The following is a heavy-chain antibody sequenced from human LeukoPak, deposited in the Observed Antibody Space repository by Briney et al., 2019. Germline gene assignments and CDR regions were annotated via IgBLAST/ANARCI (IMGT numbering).Heavy chain of an antibody. CDR1: GYTFTSYC. D-gene: IGHD2-15*01. J-gene: IGHJ4*02. V-gene: IGHV1-18*01. CDR3: AREYCSGGICYAYFDY. CDR2: ISAYNGNT. Sequence: ASVKVSCKASGYTFTSYCFTWVRQAPGQGLEWMGWISAYNGNTNYAQNLQGRVTMTTDTSTSTAYMELSRLRSDDTAVYYCAREYCSGGICYAYFDYWGQGTLVTVSS.